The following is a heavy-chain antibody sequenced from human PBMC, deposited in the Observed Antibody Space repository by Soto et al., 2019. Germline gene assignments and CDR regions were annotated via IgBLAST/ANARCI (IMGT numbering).Heavy chain of an antibody. CDR3: ARHHGPTTSENWFDP. D-gene: IGHD5-12*01. V-gene: IGHV1-18*01. CDR2: ISTYSGDT. J-gene: IGHJ5*02. Sequence: QVHLVQSGVEVKTPGASVKVSCQASGYTFFTYDISWVRQAPGQGLEWMGWISTYSGDTKYAQKSQGRVTMTPATSTTTAYLELRSLRSDDTAVYYCARHHGPTTSENWFDPWGQGTLVTVSS. CDR1: GYTFFTYD.